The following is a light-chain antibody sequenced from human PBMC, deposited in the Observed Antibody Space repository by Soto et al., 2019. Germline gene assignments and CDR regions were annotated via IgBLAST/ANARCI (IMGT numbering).Light chain of an antibody. CDR1: QNINYN. CDR2: GAS. J-gene: IGKJ2*03. Sequence: EIVMTQSPATLSVSPGERVTLSCRASQNINYNLAWYQQKPGQAPRLLIQGASTRATGIPVRFSGSGSGTEFTLTISSLQSVDFGVYYCQQYKDWYSFGQGTKLEIK. V-gene: IGKV3-15*01. CDR3: QQYKDWYS.